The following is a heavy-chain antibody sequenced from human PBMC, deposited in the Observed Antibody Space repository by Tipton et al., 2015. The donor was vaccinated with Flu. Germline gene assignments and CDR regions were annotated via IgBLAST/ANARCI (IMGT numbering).Heavy chain of an antibody. CDR1: GGSISSYY. Sequence: LSCTVSGGSISSYYWCWIRQPAGKGLEWIGRIYTSGSTNYNPSLKSRVTMSVDTSKNQFSLKLSSVTAADTAVYYCAGDRKLWGIDYWGQGTLVTVSS. CDR2: IYTSGST. D-gene: IGHD3-16*01. CDR3: AGDRKLWGIDY. J-gene: IGHJ4*02. V-gene: IGHV4-4*07.